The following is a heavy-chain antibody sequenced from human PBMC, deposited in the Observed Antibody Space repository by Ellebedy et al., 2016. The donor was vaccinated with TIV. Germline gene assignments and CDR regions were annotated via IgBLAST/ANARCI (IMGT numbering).Heavy chain of an antibody. V-gene: IGHV5-10-1*04. J-gene: IGHJ6*02. D-gene: IGHD2-15*01. CDR1: GYSFTSYW. Sequence: GESLKISCKGSGYSFTSYWISWVRQMPGKGLEWMGRIDPSDSYTNYSPSFQGQVTISADKSISTAYLQWSSLKASDTAMYYCARHRGTGYCSGGSCQNYYYYGMDVWGQGTTVTVSS. CDR3: ARHRGTGYCSGGSCQNYYYYGMDV. CDR2: IDPSDSYT.